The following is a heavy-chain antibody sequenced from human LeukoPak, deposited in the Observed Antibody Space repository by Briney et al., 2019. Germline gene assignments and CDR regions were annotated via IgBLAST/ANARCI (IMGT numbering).Heavy chain of an antibody. CDR1: GFTFSDHY. CDR2: FTSDGTTA. V-gene: IGHV3-11*01. D-gene: IGHD3-10*01. Sequence: GGSLRLSCAASGFTFSDHYMSWIRQAPGKGLEWVSYFTSDGTTAYYADSVQGRFTASRDNAKSSLYLQMNSLRAEDTAVYYCARGTRSGTRFDYWGQGTLVTVSA. CDR3: ARGTRSGTRFDY. J-gene: IGHJ4*02.